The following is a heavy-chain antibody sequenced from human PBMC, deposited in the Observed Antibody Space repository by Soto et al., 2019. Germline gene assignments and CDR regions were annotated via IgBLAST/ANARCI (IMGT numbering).Heavy chain of an antibody. CDR3: ARHWAADSAAFDI. Sequence: QVQLVESGGGVVQPGRSLRLSCAASGFTFSSYAMHWVRQAPGKGLEWVAVISYDGSEKYYADSVKGRFTISRDNSKNTLYLQMNSLRAEDTAVYYCARHWAADSAAFDIWGQGTMVTVSS. CDR1: GFTFSSYA. J-gene: IGHJ3*02. D-gene: IGHD7-27*01. CDR2: ISYDGSEK. V-gene: IGHV3-30-3*01.